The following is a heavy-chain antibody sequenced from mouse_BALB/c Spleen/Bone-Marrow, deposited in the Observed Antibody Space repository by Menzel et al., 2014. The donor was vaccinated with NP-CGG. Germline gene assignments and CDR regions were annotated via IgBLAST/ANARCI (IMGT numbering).Heavy chain of an antibody. CDR2: IRLKSNNYAT. V-gene: IGHV6-6*02. CDR3: TRITGKFDY. D-gene: IGHD4-1*01. J-gene: IGHJ2*01. CDR1: GFTFSNYW. Sequence: EVHLVESGGGLVQPGGSMKLSCVASGFTFSNYWMNWVRQSPETGLEWVAEIRLKSNNYATHYAESVKGRFTISRDDSKSSVYLQMNNLRAEDTGIYYCTRITGKFDYWGQGTTLTVSS.